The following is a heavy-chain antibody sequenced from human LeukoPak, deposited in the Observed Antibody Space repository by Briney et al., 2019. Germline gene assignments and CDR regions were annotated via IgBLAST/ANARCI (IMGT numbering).Heavy chain of an antibody. D-gene: IGHD3-10*02. J-gene: IGHJ6*04. V-gene: IGHV3-48*03. CDR1: GFTFSSYE. CDR2: ISSSGSTI. Sequence: GGSLRLSCAASGFTFSSYEMNWVRQAPGKGLEWVSYISSSGSTIYYADSVKGRFTISRDNAKNSLYLQMNSLRAEDPSVYYCAELGITMIGGVWGKGTTVTISS. CDR3: AELGITMIGGV.